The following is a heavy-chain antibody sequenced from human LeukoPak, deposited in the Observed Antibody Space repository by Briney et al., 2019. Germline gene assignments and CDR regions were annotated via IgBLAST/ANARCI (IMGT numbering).Heavy chain of an antibody. J-gene: IGHJ4*02. CDR3: AKSTYDPLGADY. Sequence: GGSLRLSCAASGFTFSNYAMSWVRQAPGEGLEWVSVIRGSRGGAFYADSVKGRFTVSRDNSKNTLFLQMNSLRAEDTAVYYCAKSTYDPLGADYWGQGTLVTVSS. V-gene: IGHV3-23*01. D-gene: IGHD3-3*01. CDR2: IRGSRGGA. CDR1: GFTFSNYA.